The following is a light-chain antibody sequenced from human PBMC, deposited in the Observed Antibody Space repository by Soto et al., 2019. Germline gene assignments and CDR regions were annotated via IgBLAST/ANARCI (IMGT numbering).Light chain of an antibody. J-gene: IGKJ5*01. Sequence: EIVLTQSPGTLSLSPGDGATLSCRASQSVSTYLAWYQQKSGQAPRLLIYGASSRATGIPDRFSGSGSWTDFTLAISRLEPEDFAVYYCQQYSGSVTFGQGTQLEIE. V-gene: IGKV3-20*01. CDR1: QSVSTY. CDR2: GAS. CDR3: QQYSGSVT.